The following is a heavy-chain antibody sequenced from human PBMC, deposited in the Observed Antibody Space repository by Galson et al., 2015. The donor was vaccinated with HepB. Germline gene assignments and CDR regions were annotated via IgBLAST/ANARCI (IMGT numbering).Heavy chain of an antibody. D-gene: IGHD3-10*01. CDR2: INPYNGNT. V-gene: IGHV1-18*04. Sequence: SVKVSCKASGYTFTSYGISYVRQAPGQGLEWVGWINPYNGNTNYAQKFQGRVTMTTDTSTSTAYMELRSLRSDDTAVYYCARGPWFGELTGILVLQHWGQGTLVTDSS. CDR1: GYTFTSYG. J-gene: IGHJ1*01. CDR3: ARGPWFGELTGILVLQH.